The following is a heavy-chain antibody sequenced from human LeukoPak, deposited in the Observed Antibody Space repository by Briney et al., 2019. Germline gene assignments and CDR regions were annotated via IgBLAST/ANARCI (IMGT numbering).Heavy chain of an antibody. J-gene: IGHJ5*02. CDR2: INPNSGGT. D-gene: IGHD2-2*01. Sequence: ASVKVSCKASGYTFTGYYMHWVRQAPGQGLEWMGWINPNSGGTNYAQKFQGRVTMTRDTSISTAYMELSRLRSDDTAVYYCARDGGYCSIPSAPPHWFDPWGQGTLVTVSS. CDR3: ARDGGYCSIPSAPPHWFDP. CDR1: GYTFTGYY. V-gene: IGHV1-2*02.